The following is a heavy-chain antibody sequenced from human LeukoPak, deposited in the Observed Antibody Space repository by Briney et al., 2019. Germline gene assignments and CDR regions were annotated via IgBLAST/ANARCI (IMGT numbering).Heavy chain of an antibody. CDR3: ARGGGYSSSWYGNYYYYYMDV. CDR1: GFTVSSNS. Sequence: PGGSLRLSCTVSGFTVSSNSMSWVRQAPGKGLEWVSFIYSDNTHYSDSVKGRFTISRDNSKNTLYLQMNSLRAEDTAVYYCARGGGYSSSWYGNYYYYYMDVWGKGTTVTVSS. V-gene: IGHV3-53*01. CDR2: IYSDNT. D-gene: IGHD6-13*01. J-gene: IGHJ6*03.